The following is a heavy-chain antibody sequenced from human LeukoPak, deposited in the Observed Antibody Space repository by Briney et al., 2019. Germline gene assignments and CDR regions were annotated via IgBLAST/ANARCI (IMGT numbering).Heavy chain of an antibody. Sequence: SGGSLRLSCVVSGFRFTDYGLHWVRQAPGKGLEWVTVISSDGNDKDYADSVKGRFTISRDNSKNTLYLQMNSLRAEDTAVYYCARGDGDFDYWGQGTLVTVSS. V-gene: IGHV3-30-3*01. J-gene: IGHJ4*02. CDR1: GFRFTDYG. CDR2: ISSDGNDK. D-gene: IGHD2-21*02. CDR3: ARGDGDFDY.